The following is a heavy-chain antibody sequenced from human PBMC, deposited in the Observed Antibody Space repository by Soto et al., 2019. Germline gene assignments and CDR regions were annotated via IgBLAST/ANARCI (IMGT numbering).Heavy chain of an antibody. CDR2: IYYSGST. V-gene: IGHV4-59*08. J-gene: IGHJ4*02. CDR3: ARHRYSYGVYYFDY. D-gene: IGHD5-18*01. Sequence: SETLSLTCIVSGGSISNYYWSWIRQPPGKGLEWIGYIYYSGSTNYNPSLTSRVTISVDTSKNQFSLKLSSVTAADTAVYYCARHRYSYGVYYFDYWGQGTLFTVSS. CDR1: GGSISNYY.